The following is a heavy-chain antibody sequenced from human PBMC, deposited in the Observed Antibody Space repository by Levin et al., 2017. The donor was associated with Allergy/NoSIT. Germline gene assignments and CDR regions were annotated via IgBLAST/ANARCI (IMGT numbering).Heavy chain of an antibody. J-gene: IGHJ4*02. CDR3: AKCAVAGTWTVAVRNLDY. D-gene: IGHD6-19*01. CDR2: ISGGGTST. V-gene: IGHV3-23*01. CDR1: GFTFSAYA. Sequence: PGESLKISCAASGFTFSAYAMNWVRQAPGKGLEWVSGISGGGTSTYYTDSVKGRFTISRDNSKNTLYLQMNSLRAEDTAAYYCAKCAVAGTWTVAVRNLDYWGQGTLLTVSS.